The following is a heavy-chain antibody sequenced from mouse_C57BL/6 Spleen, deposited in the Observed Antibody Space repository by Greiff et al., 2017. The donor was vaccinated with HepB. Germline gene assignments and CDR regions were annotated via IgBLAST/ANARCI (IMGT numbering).Heavy chain of an antibody. D-gene: IGHD1-1*01. J-gene: IGHJ1*03. CDR3: ARFITTVEGYWYFDV. Sequence: QVQLKESGPGLVAPSQSLSITCTVSGFSLTSYAISWVRQPPGKGLEWLGVIWTGGGTNYDSALKSRLSISKDNSKSQVFLKMNSLQTDDTARYYCARFITTVEGYWYFDVWGTGTTVTVSS. V-gene: IGHV2-9-1*01. CDR2: IWTGGGT. CDR1: GFSLTSYA.